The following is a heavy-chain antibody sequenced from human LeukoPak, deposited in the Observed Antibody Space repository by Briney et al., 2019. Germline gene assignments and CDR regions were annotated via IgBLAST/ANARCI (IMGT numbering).Heavy chain of an antibody. V-gene: IGHV3-7*01. CDR2: INQDGSAK. CDR1: GFTFSNYW. CDR3: ARYKPSGTVTAYYSDY. J-gene: IGHJ4*02. Sequence: GGSLRLSCAASGFTFSNYWMTWARQAPGKRLEWVAYINQDGSAKYFVDSVKGRFTISRDNAKNSLYLQMNSLRAEDTAVYYCARYKPSGTVTAYYSDYWGQGTLVTVAS. D-gene: IGHD4-17*01.